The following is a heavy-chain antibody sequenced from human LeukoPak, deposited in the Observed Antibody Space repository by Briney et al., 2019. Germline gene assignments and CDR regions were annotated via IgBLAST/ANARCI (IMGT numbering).Heavy chain of an antibody. D-gene: IGHD6-19*01. CDR1: GYTFTSYG. CDR2: NSAYNGNT. V-gene: IGHV1-18*01. Sequence: ASVKVSCKASGYTFTSYGISLVRQAPGQGLEWMGRNSAYNGNTNYAQKLQGRVTMTTDTSTSTAYMELRSLRSDDTAVYYCARPKGFPRYSSGWYEDWGQGTLVTVSS. CDR3: ARPKGFPRYSSGWYED. J-gene: IGHJ4*02.